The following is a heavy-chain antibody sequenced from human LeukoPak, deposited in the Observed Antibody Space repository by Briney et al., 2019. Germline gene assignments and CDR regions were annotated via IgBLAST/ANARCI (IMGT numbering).Heavy chain of an antibody. J-gene: IGHJ3*02. Sequence: GGSLRLSCAASGFTFSSFAITWVRRAPGKGLEWVSGIYVSGSATHCADTVNGRFTISRDNSKTTLNLQMNTLRAEDTAVYYWAKRPRDSSGYYLGAFDIWGQGTMVTVSS. CDR1: GFTFSSFA. V-gene: IGHV3-23*01. CDR3: AKRPRDSSGYYLGAFDI. CDR2: IYVSGSAT. D-gene: IGHD3-22*01.